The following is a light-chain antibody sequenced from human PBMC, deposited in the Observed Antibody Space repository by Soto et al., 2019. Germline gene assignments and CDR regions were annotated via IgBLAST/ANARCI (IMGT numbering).Light chain of an antibody. V-gene: IGKV3-11*01. CDR3: QQRSNWIGT. CDR1: QSVSSY. CDR2: DAS. Sequence: EIVLTQSPATLSLSTGERATLSCRASQSVSSYLAWYQQKPGQAPRLLIYDASNRATGIPARFSGSGSGTDFTLTISSLEPEDFAVYYCQQRSNWIGTFGPGTKVDIK. J-gene: IGKJ3*01.